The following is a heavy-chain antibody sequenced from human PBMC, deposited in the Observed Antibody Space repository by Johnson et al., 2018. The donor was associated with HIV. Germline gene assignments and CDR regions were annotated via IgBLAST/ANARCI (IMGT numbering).Heavy chain of an antibody. D-gene: IGHD2-15*01. CDR2: IYWTGGRT. V-gene: IGHV3-20*04. J-gene: IGHJ3*02. CDR3: ASYCSGGSCYRRSPSDAFDI. Sequence: VQLVESGGGVVRPGGSLRLSCAASGFSFDDYDMSWVRQAPGKGLEWVSGIYWTGGRTSYADSVKGRFTISRDNSKNTLYLQMNSLRAEDTAVYYCASYCSGGSCYRRSPSDAFDIWGQGTMVTVSS. CDR1: GFSFDDYD.